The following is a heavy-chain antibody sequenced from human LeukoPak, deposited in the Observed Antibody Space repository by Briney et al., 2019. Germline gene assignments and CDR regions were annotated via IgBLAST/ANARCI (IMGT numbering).Heavy chain of an antibody. V-gene: IGHV1-46*01. CDR1: GYTFPNYF. J-gene: IGHJ6*02. D-gene: IGHD6-6*01. Sequence: ASVKVSCKASGYTFPNYFVHRVRQAPGQGLEWMGIINPNRGDTGYAQKFQGRVTMTRDTSTSTVYMELSSLRSEDTAVYYCARRGSPSKGMDVWGQGTTVTVSS. CDR2: INPNRGDT. CDR3: ARRGSPSKGMDV.